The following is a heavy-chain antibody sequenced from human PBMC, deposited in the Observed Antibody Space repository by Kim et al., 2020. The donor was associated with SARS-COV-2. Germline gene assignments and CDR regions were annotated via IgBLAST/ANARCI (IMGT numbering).Heavy chain of an antibody. D-gene: IGHD3-10*01. Sequence: DSLKGRFTGSRDNSRNTLYLQMNSLGAEDTAIYCCAKDAENTYGSSYFDCWGQGTLVTVSS. CDR3: AKDAENTYGSSYFDC. V-gene: IGHV3-23*01. J-gene: IGHJ4*02.